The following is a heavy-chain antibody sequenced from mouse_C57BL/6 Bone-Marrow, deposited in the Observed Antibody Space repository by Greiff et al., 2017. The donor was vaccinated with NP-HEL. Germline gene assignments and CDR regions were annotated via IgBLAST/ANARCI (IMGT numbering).Heavy chain of an antibody. CDR1: GYAFSSSW. D-gene: IGHD1-1*01. Sequence: QVQLKESGPELVKPGASVKISCKASGYAFSSSWMNWVKQRPGKGLEWIGRIYPGNGDTKYNGKFKGKATLTADKSSSTAYMQLSSLTSEDSAVYVCASLLLRSGAMDYWGQGTSVTVSS. CDR3: ASLLLRSGAMDY. V-gene: IGHV1-82*01. J-gene: IGHJ4*01. CDR2: IYPGNGDT.